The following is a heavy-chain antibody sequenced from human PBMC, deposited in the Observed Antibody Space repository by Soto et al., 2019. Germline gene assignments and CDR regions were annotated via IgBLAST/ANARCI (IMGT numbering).Heavy chain of an antibody. CDR1: GGSFSGYY. Sequence: TLSLTCAVYGGSFSGYYWSWIRQPPGKGLEWIGEINHSGSTNYNPSLKSRVTISVDTSKNQFSLKLSSVTAADTAVYYCASLEPLWFGELGTRTNWFDPWGQGNLVTVSS. CDR3: ASLEPLWFGELGTRTNWFDP. V-gene: IGHV4-34*01. D-gene: IGHD3-10*01. J-gene: IGHJ5*02. CDR2: INHSGST.